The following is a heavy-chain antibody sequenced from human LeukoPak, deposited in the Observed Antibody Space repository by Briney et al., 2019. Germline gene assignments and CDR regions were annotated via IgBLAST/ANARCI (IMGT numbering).Heavy chain of an antibody. D-gene: IGHD3-22*01. CDR2: INHSGST. CDR3: ARLRPNNYYYDSSGYFDY. V-gene: IGHV4-34*01. J-gene: IGHJ4*02. Sequence: PSETLSLTCAVYGGSFSGYYWTWIRQPPGKGLEWIGEINHSGSTNYNPSLKSRVTISVDTSKNQFSLKLSSVTAADTAVYYCARLRPNNYYYDSSGYFDYWGQGTLVTVSA. CDR1: GGSFSGYY.